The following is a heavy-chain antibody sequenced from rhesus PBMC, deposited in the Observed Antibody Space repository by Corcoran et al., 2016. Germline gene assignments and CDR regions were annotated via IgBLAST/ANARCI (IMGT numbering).Heavy chain of an antibody. CDR1: GDSISRNY. CDR3: VRSSNPNDEFAY. CDR2: IYGSAGKT. Sequence: QVQLQESGPGLVKPSETLPLTCAVSGDSISRNYWNWLRQAPGKGLEWMGRIYGSAGKTDYNPSLKSRLTISRDTSKNQFSLKVTSVTAADTAVYYCVRSSNPNDEFAYWGQGILVTVSS. J-gene: IGHJ4*01. D-gene: IGHD1-14*01. V-gene: IGHV4S2*01.